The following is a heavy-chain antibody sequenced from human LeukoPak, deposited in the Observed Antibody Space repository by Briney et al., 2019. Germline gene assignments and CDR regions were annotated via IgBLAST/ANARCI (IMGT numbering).Heavy chain of an antibody. CDR3: ARGVPGIAAAGSMVNY. D-gene: IGHD6-13*01. J-gene: IGHJ4*02. Sequence: ASVKVSCKTSGGTFSSYAISWVRQAPAQGLEWMGGIIPIFGTANYAQKFQGRVTMTRDTSIITAYMELSRLRSDDTAVYYCARGVPGIAAAGSMVNYWGQGTLVTVSS. CDR1: GGTFSSYA. CDR2: IIPIFGTA. V-gene: IGHV1-69*05.